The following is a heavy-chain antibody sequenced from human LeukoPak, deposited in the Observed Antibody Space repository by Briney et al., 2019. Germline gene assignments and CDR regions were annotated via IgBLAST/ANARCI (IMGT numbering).Heavy chain of an antibody. CDR3: ARNYYDSSGFPYFDY. J-gene: IGHJ4*02. CDR2: IYTSGST. Sequence: SETLSLTCTVSGGSISSYYWSWIRQPAGKGLEWIGRIYTSGSTNYNPSLKSRVAMSVDTSKNQFSLKLSSVTAADTAVYYCARNYYDSSGFPYFDYWGQGTLVTVSS. V-gene: IGHV4-4*07. D-gene: IGHD3-22*01. CDR1: GGSISSYY.